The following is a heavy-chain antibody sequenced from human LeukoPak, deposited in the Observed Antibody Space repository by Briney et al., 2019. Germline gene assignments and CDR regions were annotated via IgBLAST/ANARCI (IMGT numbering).Heavy chain of an antibody. Sequence: ASVKVSCKTFAYPFTTYYMHWVRQAPGQGLEWMGVINPSDGSTSYAQKFRGRLTMTRDTSTSTLYMDLSSLIFEDTAVYFCTRDSSRGWFSVDHWGQGTLVTVSS. CDR1: AYPFTTYY. CDR3: TRDSSRGWFSVDH. D-gene: IGHD6-19*01. J-gene: IGHJ4*02. CDR2: INPSDGST. V-gene: IGHV1-46*01.